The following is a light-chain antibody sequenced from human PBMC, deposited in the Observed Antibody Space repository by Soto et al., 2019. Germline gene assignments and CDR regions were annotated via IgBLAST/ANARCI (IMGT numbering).Light chain of an antibody. J-gene: IGLJ2*01. CDR3: AAWDDSLSVV. CDR2: RNN. CDR1: SSNIGSNY. V-gene: IGLV1-47*01. Sequence: QSVLTQPPSASGTPGQRVTISCSGSSSNIGSNYVNWYQQFPGTAPKLLIYRNNERPSGVPDRFSGSKSGTSASLAISGLRSEDEADYYCAAWDDSLSVVFGGGTKLTVL.